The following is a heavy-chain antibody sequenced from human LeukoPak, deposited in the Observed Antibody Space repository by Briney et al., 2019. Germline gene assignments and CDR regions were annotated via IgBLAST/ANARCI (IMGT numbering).Heavy chain of an antibody. Sequence: GGSLRLSCAASGFTFSSYSMNWVRQAPGKGLEWVSSISSSSSYIYYADSVKGRFTISRDNAKNSLYLQMNSLRAEDTAVYYCARLSGEGWFDPWGQGTLVTVSS. D-gene: IGHD4-17*01. J-gene: IGHJ5*02. CDR3: ARLSGEGWFDP. CDR1: GFTFSSYS. V-gene: IGHV3-21*01. CDR2: ISSSSSYI.